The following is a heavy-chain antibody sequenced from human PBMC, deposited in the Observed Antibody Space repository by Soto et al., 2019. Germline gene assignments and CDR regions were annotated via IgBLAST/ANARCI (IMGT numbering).Heavy chain of an antibody. D-gene: IGHD3-10*01. CDR2: ISYDGSNK. J-gene: IGHJ6*02. V-gene: IGHV3-30*18. CDR3: AKGEYYYGSGSPYYGMDV. Sequence: QPGGSLRLSCAASGFTFSSYGMHWVRQAPGKGLEWVAVISYDGSNKYYADSVKGRFTISRDSSKNTLYLEMNSLRPEDTAVYYCAKGEYYYGSGSPYYGMDVWGQGTTVTVSS. CDR1: GFTFSSYG.